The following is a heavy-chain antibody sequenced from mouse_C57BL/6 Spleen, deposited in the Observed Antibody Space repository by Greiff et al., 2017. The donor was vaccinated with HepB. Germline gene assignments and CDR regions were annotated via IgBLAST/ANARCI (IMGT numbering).Heavy chain of an antibody. CDR3: AKGDGNYYFDD. J-gene: IGHJ2*01. CDR1: GYTFTSYW. D-gene: IGHD2-1*01. CDR2: IDPSDSYT. Sequence: QVQLQQPGAELVKPGASVKLSCKASGYTFTSYWMQWVKQRPGQGLEWIGEIDPSDSYTNYNQKFKGKATLTVDTSSSTAYMQLSSLTSEDSAVYYCAKGDGNYYFDDWGQGTTLTVSS. V-gene: IGHV1-50*01.